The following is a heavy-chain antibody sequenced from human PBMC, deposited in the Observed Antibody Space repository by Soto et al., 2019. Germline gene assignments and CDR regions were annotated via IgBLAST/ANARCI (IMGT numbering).Heavy chain of an antibody. CDR1: GGSISSSNW. V-gene: IGHV4-4*02. CDR3: ARIGAGYYYYGMDV. D-gene: IGHD3-16*01. CDR2: IYHSGST. Sequence: SETLSLTCAVSGGSISSSNWWSWVRQPPGKGLEWIGEIYHSGSTNYNPSLKSRVSISVDKSKNQFSLKLSSVTAADTAVYYCARIGAGYYYYGMDVWGQGTTVTVSS. J-gene: IGHJ6*02.